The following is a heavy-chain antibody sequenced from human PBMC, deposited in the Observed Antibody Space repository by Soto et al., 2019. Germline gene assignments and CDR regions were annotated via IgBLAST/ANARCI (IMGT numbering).Heavy chain of an antibody. J-gene: IGHJ4*02. CDR3: AXXXXQYVXSWXGLDS. CDR1: GGSISSTXNY. Sequence: XESXPGLVKASETLSLTCVVSGGSISSTXNYWAWIRQSPGKGLEWIGTISHSGTTFDXXXXXXXXXXXXXXXXXXXXXXXXXXXXXXXXXXXXAXXXXQYVXSWXGLDSWGPGXMV. V-gene: IGHV4-39*01. CDR2: ISHSGTT. D-gene: IGHD3-9*01.